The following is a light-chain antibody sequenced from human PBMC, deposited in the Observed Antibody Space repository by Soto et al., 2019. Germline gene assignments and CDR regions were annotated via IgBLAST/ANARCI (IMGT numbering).Light chain of an antibody. Sequence: QSALTQPASVSGSPGQSITIPCTGTSSDVGGFNWVSWYQQHPGKAPKLMIYDVTNRPSGVSNRFSGSKSGNTASLTISGLQAEDEADYYCSSYTSSNTLVFGGGTKLTVL. CDR2: DVT. CDR1: SSDVGGFNW. CDR3: SSYTSSNTLV. J-gene: IGLJ2*01. V-gene: IGLV2-14*01.